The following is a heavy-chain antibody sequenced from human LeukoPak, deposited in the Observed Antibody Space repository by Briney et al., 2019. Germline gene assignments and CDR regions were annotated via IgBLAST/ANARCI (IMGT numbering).Heavy chain of an antibody. Sequence: SETLSLTCTVSGGSVNSGGHYWGWIRQPPGKGLEWIGSIYYSGSTYYNPSLKSRVTISVDTSKNQFSLKLSSVTAADTAVYYCARELMIGGQGTLVTVSS. CDR2: IYYSGST. CDR1: GGSVNSGGHY. D-gene: IGHD3-22*01. J-gene: IGHJ4*02. CDR3: ARELMI. V-gene: IGHV4-39*07.